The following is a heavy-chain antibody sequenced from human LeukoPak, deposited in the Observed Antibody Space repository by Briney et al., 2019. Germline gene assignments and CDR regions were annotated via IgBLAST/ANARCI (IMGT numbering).Heavy chain of an antibody. CDR2: ISYDGSNK. V-gene: IGHV3-30*18. CDR3: AKGPDYGDSFDY. Sequence: GGSLRLSCAASGFTFSSYGVHWVRQAPGKGLEWVAVISYDGSNKYYADSVKGRFTISRDNSKNTLYLQMNSLRAEDTAVYYCAKGPDYGDSFDYWGQGTLVTVSS. D-gene: IGHD4-17*01. J-gene: IGHJ4*02. CDR1: GFTFSSYG.